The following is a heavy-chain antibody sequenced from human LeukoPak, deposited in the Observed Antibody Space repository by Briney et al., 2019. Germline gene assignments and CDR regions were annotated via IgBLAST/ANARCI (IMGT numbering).Heavy chain of an antibody. CDR1: GFTFSSYW. Sequence: GGSLRLSCGASGFTFSSYWMHWVRQAPGKGLVWVSSMSTDGSSTAYAESVRGRFTISRDNAKNTLYLQMNSLRAEDTAVYYCARGAHVLMVYAPFDYWGQGTLVTVSS. D-gene: IGHD2-8*01. J-gene: IGHJ4*02. CDR3: ARGAHVLMVYAPFDY. CDR2: MSTDGSST. V-gene: IGHV3-74*03.